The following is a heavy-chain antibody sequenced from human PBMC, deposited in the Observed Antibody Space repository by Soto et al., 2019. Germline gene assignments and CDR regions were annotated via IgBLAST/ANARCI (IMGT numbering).Heavy chain of an antibody. D-gene: IGHD1-26*01. CDR3: AIRERMGGIVGATADS. CDR1: GGTFSSYT. Sequence: QVQLVQSGAEVKKPGSSVKVSCKASGGTFSSYTISWVRQAPGQGLEWMGRIIPILGIANYAQKFQGRVTITADKSTSTAYMELSSLRSEDTAVYYCAIRERMGGIVGATADSWGQGTLVTVSS. CDR2: IIPILGIA. J-gene: IGHJ4*02. V-gene: IGHV1-69*02.